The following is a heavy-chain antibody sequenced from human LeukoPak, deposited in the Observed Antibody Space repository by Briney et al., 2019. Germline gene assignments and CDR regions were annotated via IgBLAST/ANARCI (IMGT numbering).Heavy chain of an antibody. D-gene: IGHD6-25*01. CDR1: GDSISRSTYY. V-gene: IGHV4-39*02. J-gene: IGHJ4*02. CDR2: VYYGRSP. CDR3: ARSSGTGTFSY. Sequence: SETLSLTCTVSGDSISRSTYYWAWIRQPPGKGLEWIGSVYYGRSPYFNPSLESRATISVDTSKYHFSLKMSSVTAADTAVYYCARSSGTGTFSYWGQGTLVTVSS.